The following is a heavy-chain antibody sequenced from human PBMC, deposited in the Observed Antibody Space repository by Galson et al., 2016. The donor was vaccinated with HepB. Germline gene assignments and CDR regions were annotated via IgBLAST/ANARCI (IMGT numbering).Heavy chain of an antibody. V-gene: IGHV1-3*01. CDR2: INAANGDT. CDR3: ARGHIVATVDYYYYGLDV. D-gene: IGHD5-12*01. J-gene: IGHJ6*02. CDR1: GYTFTSYA. Sequence: SVKVSCKASGYTFTSYAIHWVRQAPGLRLEWMGWINAANGDTKYSQKLQGRGTITWDTSANTAYMELSSLRSEDTAVYYCARGHIVATVDYYYYGLDVWGQGTTVTVAS.